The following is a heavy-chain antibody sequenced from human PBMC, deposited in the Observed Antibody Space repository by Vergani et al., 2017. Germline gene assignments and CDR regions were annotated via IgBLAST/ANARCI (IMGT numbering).Heavy chain of an antibody. CDR1: GFIFSSYA. D-gene: IGHD6-19*01. J-gene: IGHJ4*02. CDR2: ISGSGGST. Sequence: VQLVESGGGVVQPGRSLRLSCAASGFIFSSYAMSWVRQAPGKGLEWVSAISGSGGSTYYADSVKGRFTISRDNSKNTLYLQMNSLRAEDTAVDYWAKAVSSGWFGAGYYFDYWGQGTLVTVSS. V-gene: IGHV3-23*04. CDR3: AKAVSSGWFGAGYYFDY.